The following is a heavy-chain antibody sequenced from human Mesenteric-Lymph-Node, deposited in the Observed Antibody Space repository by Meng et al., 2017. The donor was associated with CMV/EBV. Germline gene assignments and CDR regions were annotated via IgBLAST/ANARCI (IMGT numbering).Heavy chain of an antibody. J-gene: IGHJ4*02. D-gene: IGHD2-2*01. Sequence: ASVKVSCKASGYTFTSYDINWVRQAPGQGLEWMGIINPSGGSTSYAQKFQGRVTMTRDTSTSTVYMELSSLRSEDTAVYYCARDLGAVVVPAARGIDYWGQGTLVTVSS. CDR1: GYTFTSYD. CDR3: ARDLGAVVVPAARGIDY. V-gene: IGHV1-46*01. CDR2: INPSGGST.